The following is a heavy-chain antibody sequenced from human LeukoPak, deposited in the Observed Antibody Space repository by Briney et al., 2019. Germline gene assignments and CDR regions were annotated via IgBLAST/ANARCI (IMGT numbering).Heavy chain of an antibody. CDR1: GFTFDDYA. CDR2: ISWNSGSI. CDR3: AREGCSGGSCYLYWFDP. V-gene: IGHV3-9*01. Sequence: GRSLRLSCAASGFTFDDYAMRWVRQAPGKGLEWVSGISWNSGSIGYADSVKGRFTISRDNAKNSLYLQMNSLRAEDTAVYYCAREGCSGGSCYLYWFDPWGQGTLVTVSS. D-gene: IGHD2-15*01. J-gene: IGHJ5*02.